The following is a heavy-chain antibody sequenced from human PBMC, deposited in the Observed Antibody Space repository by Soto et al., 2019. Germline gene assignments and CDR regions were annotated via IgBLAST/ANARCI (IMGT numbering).Heavy chain of an antibody. CDR3: ARGYGSGRPYDY. Sequence: GASVKVSCKASEGTFSSYAISWVRQAPGQGLEWMGGIIPIFGTANYAQKFQGRVTITADESTSTDYMELSSLRSEDTAVYYCARGYGSGRPYDYWGQGTLVTVSS. D-gene: IGHD3-10*01. J-gene: IGHJ4*02. CDR2: IIPIFGTA. CDR1: EGTFSSYA. V-gene: IGHV1-69*13.